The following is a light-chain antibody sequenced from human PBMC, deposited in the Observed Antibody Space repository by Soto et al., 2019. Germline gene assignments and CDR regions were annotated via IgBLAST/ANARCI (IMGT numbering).Light chain of an antibody. CDR2: EVN. V-gene: IGLV2-18*02. Sequence: QAVVTQPPSVSRSPGQSVTISCTGTSSDVGSYNRVSWYQQPPGTAPKLMIYEVNNRPSGVPDRFSGSKSGNTASLTSTGLHAEDEADYYCNSYTSSNTYVFGTGTKVTVL. CDR1: SSDVGSYNR. J-gene: IGLJ1*01. CDR3: NSYTSSNTYV.